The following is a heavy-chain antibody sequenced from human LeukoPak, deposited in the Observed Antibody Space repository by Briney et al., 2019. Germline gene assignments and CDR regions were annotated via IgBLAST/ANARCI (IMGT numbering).Heavy chain of an antibody. V-gene: IGHV1-69*04. CDR1: GGTFSSYA. CDR3: ASDTYYDFWSDPYYFDY. D-gene: IGHD3-3*01. CDR2: IIPILGIA. J-gene: IGHJ4*02. Sequence: SVKVSCKASGGTFSSYAISWVRQAPGQGLEWMGRIIPILGIANYAQKFQGRVTITADKSTSTAYMELSSLRSEDTAVYYCASDTYYDFWSDPYYFDYWGQETLVTVSS.